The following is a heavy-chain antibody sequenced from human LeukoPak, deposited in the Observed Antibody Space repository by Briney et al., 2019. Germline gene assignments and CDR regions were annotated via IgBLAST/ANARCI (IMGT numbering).Heavy chain of an antibody. D-gene: IGHD3-10*01. CDR1: GFTFSDYY. CDR3: ARAKPKNMVRGLIMRRESRYYFDY. V-gene: IGHV3-20*04. J-gene: IGHJ4*02. CDR2: INWNGGST. Sequence: GGSLRLSCAASGFTFSDYYMSWIRQAPGKGLEWVSGINWNGGSTGYADSVKGRFTISRDNSKSTLYIQMNSLRAEDTAVYYCARAKPKNMVRGLIMRRESRYYFDYWGQGTLVTVSS.